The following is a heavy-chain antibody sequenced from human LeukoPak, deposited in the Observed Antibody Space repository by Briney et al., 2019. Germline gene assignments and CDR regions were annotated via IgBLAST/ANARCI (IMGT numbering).Heavy chain of an antibody. CDR2: ISYDGSNK. CDR1: GFTFSSYA. CDR3: ARDPGRGSSSHSTFDY. Sequence: GGSLRLSCAASGFTFSSYAMHWVRQAPGKGLEWVAAISYDGSNKYYADSVKGRFTISRDNSKNTLYLQMNSLRAEDTAVYYCARDPGRGSSSHSTFDYWGQGTLVTVSS. J-gene: IGHJ4*02. D-gene: IGHD6-13*01. V-gene: IGHV3-30-3*01.